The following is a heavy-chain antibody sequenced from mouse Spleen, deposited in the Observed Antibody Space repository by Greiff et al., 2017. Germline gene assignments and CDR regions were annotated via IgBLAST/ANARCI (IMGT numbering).Heavy chain of an antibody. D-gene: IGHD2-10*02. J-gene: IGHJ2*01. CDR1: GFTSSSYA. CDR3: ARHSMVTTDYFDY. Sequence: EVHLVESGGGLVKLGGSLKLSCAASGFTSSSYAMSWVRQTPEKRLEWVATISSGGGNTYYPDSVKGRFTISRDNAKNTLYLQMSSLKSEDTAMYYCARHSMVTTDYFDYWGQGTTLTVSS. CDR2: ISSGGGNT. V-gene: IGHV5-9-3*01.